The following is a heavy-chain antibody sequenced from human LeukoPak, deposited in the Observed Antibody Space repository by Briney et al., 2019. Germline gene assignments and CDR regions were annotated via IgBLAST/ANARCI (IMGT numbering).Heavy chain of an antibody. D-gene: IGHD6-19*01. V-gene: IGHV3-53*01. CDR1: GLTGSHNY. J-gene: IGHJ4*02. CDR2: IHTSGDT. CDR3: ARSGYSSGWYKYYFDY. Sequence: GGSLRLSCAASGLTGSHNYVSWVRQAPGKGLEWVSAIHTSGDTCYADSVKGRFTISRDSSKNTLYLQMNSLRAEDTAVYYCARSGYSSGWYKYYFDYWGQGTLVTVSS.